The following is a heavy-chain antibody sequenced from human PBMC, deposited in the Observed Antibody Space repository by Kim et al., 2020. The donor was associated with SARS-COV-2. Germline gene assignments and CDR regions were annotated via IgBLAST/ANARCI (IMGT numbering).Heavy chain of an antibody. V-gene: IGHV5-51*01. J-gene: IGHJ5*02. D-gene: IGHD6-6*01. Sequence: GESLKISCKGSGYSFTSYWIGWVRQMPGKGLEWMGIIYPGDSDTRYSPSFQGQVTISADKSISTAYLQWSSLKASDTAMYYCARQPHPLEYSSSSGLGVGWFDPWGQGTLVTVSS. CDR3: ARQPHPLEYSSSSGLGVGWFDP. CDR2: IYPGDSDT. CDR1: GYSFTSYW.